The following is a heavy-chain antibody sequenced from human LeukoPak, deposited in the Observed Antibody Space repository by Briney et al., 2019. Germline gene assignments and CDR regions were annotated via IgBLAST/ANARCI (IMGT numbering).Heavy chain of an antibody. Sequence: GGSLRLSCAASGFTFSDYYMSWIRQAPGKGLEWVSYISSSGSTIYYADTVKGRFTISRDNAKNSLYLQMNSLRAEDTAVYYCARERESSSLRQDDAFDIWGQATMVTVSS. J-gene: IGHJ3*02. D-gene: IGHD6-13*01. V-gene: IGHV3-11*01. CDR1: GFTFSDYY. CDR3: ARERESSSLRQDDAFDI. CDR2: ISSSGSTI.